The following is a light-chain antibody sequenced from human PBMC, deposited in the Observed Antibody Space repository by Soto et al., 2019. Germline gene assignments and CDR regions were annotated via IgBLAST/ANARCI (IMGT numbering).Light chain of an antibody. CDR2: GAS. Sequence: EIVLTQSPGTLSLSPGERATLSCRASEAINNNFLAWYQQKPGQAPRVLIYGASNRATGIPDRFSGSGSGTDYSLTISTLEPGDSAVYYCQQYVRSPRTFGQGTKVEIK. CDR1: EAINNNF. CDR3: QQYVRSPRT. V-gene: IGKV3-20*01. J-gene: IGKJ1*01.